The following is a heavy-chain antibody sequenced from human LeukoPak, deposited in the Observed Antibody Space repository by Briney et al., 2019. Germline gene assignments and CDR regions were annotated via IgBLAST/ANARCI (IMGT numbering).Heavy chain of an antibody. CDR2: IIPIFNTT. CDR3: ARGRGYDAFDI. CDR1: GGTFSSYA. J-gene: IGHJ3*02. Sequence: ASVKVSCKASGGTFSSYAITWVRQAPGQGLEWMGGIIPIFNTTNYAQKFQGRVTITADESTSTAYMELSSLRSEDTAVYYCARGRGYDAFDIWGQGTMVTVSS. D-gene: IGHD3-22*01. V-gene: IGHV1-69*13.